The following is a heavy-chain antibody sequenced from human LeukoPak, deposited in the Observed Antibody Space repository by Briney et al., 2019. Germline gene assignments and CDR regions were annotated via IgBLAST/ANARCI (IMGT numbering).Heavy chain of an antibody. V-gene: IGHV4-34*01. D-gene: IGHD3-9*01. J-gene: IGHJ3*02. Sequence: PSETLSLTCAVYGGSFSGYYWSWIRQPPGKGLEWIGEINHSGSTNYNPSLKSRVTISVDTSKNQFSLKLSSVTAADTAVYYCARDRYYDILTGYFGVDAFDSWGQGTMVTVSS. CDR2: INHSGST. CDR1: GGSFSGYY. CDR3: ARDRYYDILTGYFGVDAFDS.